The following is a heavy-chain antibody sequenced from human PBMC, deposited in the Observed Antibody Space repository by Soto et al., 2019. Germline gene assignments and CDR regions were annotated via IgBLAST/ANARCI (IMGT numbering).Heavy chain of an antibody. J-gene: IGHJ4*02. CDR1: GGSFSGYY. D-gene: IGHD4-17*01. CDR2: INHSGST. CDR3: ARGTVTKYFDY. V-gene: IGHV4-34*01. Sequence: SETLSLTCAVYGGSFSGYYWSWIRQPPGKGLEWIGEINHSGSTNYNPSLKSRVTISVDTSKNQFSLKLSSVTAADTAVYYCARGTVTKYFDYWGQGTLVTVSS.